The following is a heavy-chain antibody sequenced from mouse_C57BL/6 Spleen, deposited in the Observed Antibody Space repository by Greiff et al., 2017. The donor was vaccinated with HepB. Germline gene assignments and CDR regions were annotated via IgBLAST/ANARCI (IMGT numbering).Heavy chain of an antibody. Sequence: QVQLQQPGAELVRPVSSVKLSCKASGYTFTSYWMDWVKQRPGQGLEWIGNIYPSDSETHYNQKFKDKATLTVDKSSSTAYMQLSSLTSEDSAVYYCARGGGSRFDYWGQGTTLTVSS. CDR2: IYPSDSET. J-gene: IGHJ2*01. CDR1: GYTFTSYW. CDR3: ARGGGSRFDY. V-gene: IGHV1-61*01.